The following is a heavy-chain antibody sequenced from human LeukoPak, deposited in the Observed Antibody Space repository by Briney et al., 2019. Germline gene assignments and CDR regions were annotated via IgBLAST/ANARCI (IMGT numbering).Heavy chain of an antibody. Sequence: SVKVSCKASGGTFSSYAISWVRQAPGQGLEWMGGIIPIFGTANYAQKFQGRVTITTDESTNTAYMELSSLRSEDTAVYYCARGTYYDFWSYYYYMDVWGKGTTVTVSS. V-gene: IGHV1-69*05. CDR2: IIPIFGTA. J-gene: IGHJ6*03. D-gene: IGHD3-3*01. CDR1: GGTFSSYA. CDR3: ARGTYYDFWSYYYYMDV.